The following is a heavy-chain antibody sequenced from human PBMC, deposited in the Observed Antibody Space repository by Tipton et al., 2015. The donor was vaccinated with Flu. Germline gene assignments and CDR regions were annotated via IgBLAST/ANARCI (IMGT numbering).Heavy chain of an antibody. CDR3: ARGTLWFGDTSGWFDP. J-gene: IGHJ5*02. D-gene: IGHD3-10*01. CDR1: GYSISSGYY. V-gene: IGHV4-38-2*02. CDR2: IYHSGST. Sequence: GLVKPSETLSLTCTVSGYSISSGYYWGWIRQPPGKGLEWIGSIYHSGSTYYNPSLESRVTIAVDTSKNQFSLQLSSVTAADTAVYYCARGTLWFGDTSGWFDPWGQGTLVTVSS.